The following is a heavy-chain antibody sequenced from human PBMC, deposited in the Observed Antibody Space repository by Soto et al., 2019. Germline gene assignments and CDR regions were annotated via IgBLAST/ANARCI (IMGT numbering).Heavy chain of an antibody. D-gene: IGHD3-10*01. J-gene: IGHJ6*02. Sequence: EVQLVESGGGLVKPGGSLRLSCEASRFSFGSYFMNWVRQAPGKGLQWVSSISSTSSSRYYADSVKGRFTISRDNAKNSLYLHIDSLRSEDTAVYFCAESRGQPTPGGYYYYGMDVWGQGTTVTVSS. CDR3: AESRGQPTPGGYYYYGMDV. CDR1: RFSFGSYF. CDR2: ISSTSSSR. V-gene: IGHV3-21*06.